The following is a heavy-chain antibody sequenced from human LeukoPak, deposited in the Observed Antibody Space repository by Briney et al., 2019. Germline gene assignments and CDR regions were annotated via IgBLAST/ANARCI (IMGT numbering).Heavy chain of an antibody. CDR1: GVSISRSSYY. D-gene: IGHD4-11*01. Sequence: PSETLSLTCTVSGVSISRSSYYCGWIRQPPGKGLEWVANIKGDGSQKYYVDSVKGRCTIARDNAKNSLHLQMHSLRAEDTAVYYCVSRLVPGLSWGQGTLVTVSS. J-gene: IGHJ4*02. CDR2: IKGDGSQK. CDR3: VSRLVPGLS. V-gene: IGHV3-7*01.